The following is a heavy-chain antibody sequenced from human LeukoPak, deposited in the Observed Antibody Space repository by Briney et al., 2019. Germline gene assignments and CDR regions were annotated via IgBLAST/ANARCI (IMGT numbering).Heavy chain of an antibody. D-gene: IGHD3-16*01. CDR3: ARFSRTTGDIFDY. V-gene: IGHV3-48*03. Sequence: GGSLRLSCAASGFIFSTYEINWVRQAPGKGLEWVSYISSGGSTIYYADSVKGRFTISRDNAKNPPFLQMNSLRAEDTAVYYCARFSRTTGDIFDYWGQGTLVTVSS. J-gene: IGHJ4*02. CDR2: ISSGGSTI. CDR1: GFIFSTYE.